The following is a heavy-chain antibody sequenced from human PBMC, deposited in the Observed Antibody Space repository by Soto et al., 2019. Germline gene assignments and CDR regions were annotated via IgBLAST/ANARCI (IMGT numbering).Heavy chain of an antibody. CDR3: ARDSPMNTQPSRNWFDP. J-gene: IGHJ5*02. CDR1: GINFNDYW. V-gene: IGHV3-7*01. Sequence: PGGSLRLSCAASGINFNDYWMSWVRQAPGKGLEWVANIKEDGSSKYYVDSVKGRFTISRDNAKNSLYLQMNSLRAEDTAVYYCARDSPMNTQPSRNWFDPWGQGTLVTVSS. CDR2: IKEDGSSK.